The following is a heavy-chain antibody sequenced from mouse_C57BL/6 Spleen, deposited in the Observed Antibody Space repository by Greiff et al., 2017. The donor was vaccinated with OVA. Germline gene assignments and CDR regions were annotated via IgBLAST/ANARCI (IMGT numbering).Heavy chain of an antibody. CDR1: GYTFTDYN. J-gene: IGHJ3*01. Sequence: VQLQQSGPELVKPGASVKIPCKASGYTFTDYNMDWVKQSHGKSLEWIGDINPNNGGTIYNQKFKGKATLTVDKSSSTAYMELRSLTSEDTAVYYCAREDGYYSNPAWFAYWGQGTLVTVSA. D-gene: IGHD2-5*01. CDR3: AREDGYYSNPAWFAY. V-gene: IGHV1-18*01. CDR2: INPNNGGT.